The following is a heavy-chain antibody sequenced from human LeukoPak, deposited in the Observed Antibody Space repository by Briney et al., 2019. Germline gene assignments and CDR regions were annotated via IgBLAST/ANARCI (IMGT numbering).Heavy chain of an antibody. Sequence: SQTLSLTCTVSGGSISSGGYSWSWVRQPPGKGLEWIGHIYESGNTYYNPSLKSRVTISVDTSKNQFSLKLSSVTAADTAVYYCARRSPFSRKVGTTMDVWGKGTTVTVSS. CDR3: ARRSPFSRKVGTTMDV. V-gene: IGHV4-30-2*01. CDR1: GGSISSGGYS. CDR2: IYESGNT. D-gene: IGHD1-14*01. J-gene: IGHJ6*03.